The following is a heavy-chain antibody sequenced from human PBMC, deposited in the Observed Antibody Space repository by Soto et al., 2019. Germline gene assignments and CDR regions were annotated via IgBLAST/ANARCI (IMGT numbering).Heavy chain of an antibody. CDR2: ISYDGSNK. Sequence: PGGSLRLSCAASGFTFSSYGMHWVRQAPGKGLEWVAVISYDGSNKYYADSVKGRFTISRDNSKNTLYLQMNSLRAEDTAVYYCAKDRSDTAMVGLFDYWGQGTLVTVSS. J-gene: IGHJ4*02. V-gene: IGHV3-30*18. CDR1: GFTFSSYG. D-gene: IGHD5-18*01. CDR3: AKDRSDTAMVGLFDY.